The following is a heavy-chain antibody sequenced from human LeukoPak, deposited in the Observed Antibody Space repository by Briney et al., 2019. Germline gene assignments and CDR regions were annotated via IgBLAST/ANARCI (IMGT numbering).Heavy chain of an antibody. CDR2: IYYSGST. D-gene: IGHD3-22*01. CDR3: ARQGGDYDSSGYWHWFDP. CDR1: GYSISNTYY. V-gene: IGHV4-38-2*02. J-gene: IGHJ5*02. Sequence: SETLSLTCTVSGYSISNTYYWGWIRQPPGKGLGSIGSIYYSGSTLYNPSLKSRVTMSIDTSKDQFSLKLSSVTAADTAVYYCARQGGDYDSSGYWHWFDPWGQGTRVTVSS.